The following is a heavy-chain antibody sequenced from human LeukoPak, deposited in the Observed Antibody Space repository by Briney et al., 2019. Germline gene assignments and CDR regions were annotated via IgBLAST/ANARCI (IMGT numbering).Heavy chain of an antibody. V-gene: IGHV4-34*01. Sequence: SETLSLTCAVYGGSFSGYYWSWIRQPPGKGLEWIGEINHSGSTNYNPSLKSRVTISVDTSKNQFSLKLTSATAADTAIYYCATKVRGGFDIWGQGTMVTVSS. D-gene: IGHD2-15*01. CDR2: INHSGST. J-gene: IGHJ3*02. CDR3: ATKVRGGFDI. CDR1: GGSFSGYY.